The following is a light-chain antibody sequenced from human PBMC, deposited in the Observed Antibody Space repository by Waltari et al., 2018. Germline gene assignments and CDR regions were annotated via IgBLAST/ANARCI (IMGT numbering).Light chain of an antibody. CDR2: NNN. CDR3: AAWDDSVNAWL. Sequence: QPVLIQPPSASGTPGQRVTISCSGSSSNIGGTTVNWYQQFPGAAPKVFIYNNNQRPSGVPVRFSGSKSGTSASLAISGLQSEDEANYYCAAWDDSVNAWLFGGGAKLTVL. J-gene: IGLJ3*02. V-gene: IGLV1-44*01. CDR1: SSNIGGTT.